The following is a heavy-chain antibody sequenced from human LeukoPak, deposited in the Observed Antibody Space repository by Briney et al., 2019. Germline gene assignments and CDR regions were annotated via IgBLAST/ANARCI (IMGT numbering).Heavy chain of an antibody. Sequence: GGSLRLSCAASGFTFSSYAMSWVRQAPGKGLEWVSAVSSSGGTTYYADSVKGRFTISRDNSRNTLYLQMNSLGAEDTAIYYCAKVYSSGWYFFDYWGQGTLVTVSS. V-gene: IGHV3-23*01. D-gene: IGHD6-19*01. CDR3: AKVYSSGWYFFDY. CDR1: GFTFSSYA. J-gene: IGHJ4*02. CDR2: VSSSGGTT.